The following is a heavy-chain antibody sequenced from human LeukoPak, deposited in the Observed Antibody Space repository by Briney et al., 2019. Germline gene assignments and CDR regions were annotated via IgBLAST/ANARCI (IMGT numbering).Heavy chain of an antibody. D-gene: IGHD2-2*01. Sequence: GGSLRLSCSASGFTFSSYAMNWVRQAPGKGLEWVSTIGAGSGSTYYADSVKGRFTISRDNSKNTLYLQMNGLRAEDTAVYYCAKGVSSLVPATRVPDYWGQGTLVTVSS. CDR2: IGAGSGST. CDR1: GFTFSSYA. CDR3: AKGVSSLVPATRVPDY. V-gene: IGHV3-23*01. J-gene: IGHJ4*02.